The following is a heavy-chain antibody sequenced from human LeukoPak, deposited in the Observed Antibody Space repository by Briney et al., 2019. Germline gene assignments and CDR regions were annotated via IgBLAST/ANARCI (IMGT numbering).Heavy chain of an antibody. D-gene: IGHD3-10*01. Sequence: GASVKVSCKASGYIFTDYYLKWVRQAPGQGLEWMGWLRPEDGGTNYAQKFQGRITLTRDTSFNTAYMELSSLTSDDTAVYFCARWREGSGTFYIDQWGQGTLATVSS. V-gene: IGHV1-2*02. J-gene: IGHJ4*02. CDR2: LRPEDGGT. CDR1: GYIFTDYY. CDR3: ARWREGSGTFYIDQ.